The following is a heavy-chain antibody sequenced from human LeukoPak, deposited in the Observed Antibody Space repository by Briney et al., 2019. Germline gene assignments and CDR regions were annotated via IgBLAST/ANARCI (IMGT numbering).Heavy chain of an antibody. Sequence: GATVKISCKVSGYTFTDYYMHWVQQAPGKGLEWMGWINPNGGGTNCAQKFQGRVTMTRDTSITTAYMELSRLRSDDTAVYYCARGGGTVFGVINDWGQGTLVTVSS. D-gene: IGHD3-3*01. CDR2: INPNGGGT. CDR3: ARGGGTVFGVIND. J-gene: IGHJ4*02. V-gene: IGHV1-2*02. CDR1: GYTFTDYY.